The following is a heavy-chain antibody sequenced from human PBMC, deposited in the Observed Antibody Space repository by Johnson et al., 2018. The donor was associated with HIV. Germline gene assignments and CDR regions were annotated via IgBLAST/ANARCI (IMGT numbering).Heavy chain of an antibody. CDR1: GFIFSNYD. J-gene: IGHJ3*02. CDR2: IFSVGDV. D-gene: IGHD3-9*01. Sequence: MLLVESGGGLVQPGGSLRLSCAASGFIFSNYDMHWVRQPTGKGLEWVSVIFSVGDVYYADSVKGRFTISRDNSKNMVYLQMNSLRPEDTAVYYCARDGRDLVTRGSFDIWGQGTMVTVSS. V-gene: IGHV3-13*01. CDR3: ARDGRDLVTRGSFDI.